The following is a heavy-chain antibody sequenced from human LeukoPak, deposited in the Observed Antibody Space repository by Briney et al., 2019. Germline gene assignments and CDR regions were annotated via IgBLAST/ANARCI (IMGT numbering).Heavy chain of an antibody. J-gene: IGHJ4*02. CDR2: ISYDGSNK. CDR3: ARDKIVGATNFDY. Sequence: GGSLRLSCAASGFTFSSYAMHWVRQAPGKGLEWVAVISYDGSNKYYADSVKGRFTISRDNSKNTLYLQMNSLRAEDTAVYYCARDKIVGATNFDYWGQGTPVTVSS. D-gene: IGHD1-26*01. CDR1: GFTFSSYA. V-gene: IGHV3-30-3*01.